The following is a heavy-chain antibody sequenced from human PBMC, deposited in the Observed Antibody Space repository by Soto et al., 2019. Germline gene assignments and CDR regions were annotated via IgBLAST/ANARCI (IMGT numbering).Heavy chain of an antibody. CDR3: ARGLYYDYVWGSYRHANWFDP. CDR1: GGSFSGYY. V-gene: IGHV4-34*01. CDR2: INHSGST. J-gene: IGHJ5*02. Sequence: SETLSLTCAVYGGSFSGYYWSWIRQPPGKGLEWIGEINHSGSTNYNPSLKSRVTISVDTSKNQFSLKLSSVTAADTAAYYCARGLYYDYVWGSYRHANWFDPWGQGTLVTVSS. D-gene: IGHD3-16*02.